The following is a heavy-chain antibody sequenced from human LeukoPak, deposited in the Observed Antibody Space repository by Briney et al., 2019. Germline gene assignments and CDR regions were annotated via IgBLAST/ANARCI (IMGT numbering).Heavy chain of an antibody. V-gene: IGHV4-34*01. D-gene: IGHD2-2*01. Sequence: SSETLSLTCTVSGGSISSYYWSWIRQPPGKGLEWIGEINHSGSTNYNPSLKSRVTISVDTSKNQFSLKLSSVTAADTAVYYCASAKWGVVVPAARRTYNWFDPWGQGTLVTVSS. CDR1: GGSISSYY. J-gene: IGHJ5*02. CDR3: ASAKWGVVVPAARRTYNWFDP. CDR2: INHSGST.